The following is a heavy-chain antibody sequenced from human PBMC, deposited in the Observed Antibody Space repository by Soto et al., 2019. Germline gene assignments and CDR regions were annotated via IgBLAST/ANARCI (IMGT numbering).Heavy chain of an antibody. J-gene: IGHJ4*02. CDR2: INSNADST. D-gene: IGHD2-2*01. CDR3: ARVPDLDFCSRTSCLYYFDY. Sequence: AGGSLRLSCVASGFTFSRFVMSWVRQAPGKGLEWVSTINSNADSTYYADSVKGRFTISRDNSKNSLFLQMSSLRADDTAVYYCARVPDLDFCSRTSCLYYFDYWGQGALVTVS. CDR1: GFTFSRFV. V-gene: IGHV3-23*01.